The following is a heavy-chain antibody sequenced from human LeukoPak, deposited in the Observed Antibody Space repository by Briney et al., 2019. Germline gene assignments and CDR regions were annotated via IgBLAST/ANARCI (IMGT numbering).Heavy chain of an antibody. Sequence: GGSLRLSCAASGFTFSSYSMSWVRQAPGKGLEWVSSISSSSSYIYYADSVKGRFTISRDNAKNSLYLQMNSLRAEDTAVYYCARDPHSSRYNWFDHWGQGTLVTVSS. J-gene: IGHJ5*02. CDR3: ARDPHSSRYNWFDH. D-gene: IGHD6-13*01. V-gene: IGHV3-21*01. CDR1: GFTFSSYS. CDR2: ISSSSSYI.